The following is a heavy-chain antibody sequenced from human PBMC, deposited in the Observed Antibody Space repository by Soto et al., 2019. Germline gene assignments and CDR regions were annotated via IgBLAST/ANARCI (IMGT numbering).Heavy chain of an antibody. J-gene: IGHJ4*02. CDR3: ARDRGRIGPIDY. CDR2: IYYSGST. Sequence: PSETLSLTCTVSGGSIGSGGYYWSWIRQHPGKGLEWIGYIYYSGSTYYNPSLKSRVTISVDTSKNQFSLKLSSVTAADTAVYYCARDRGRIGPIDYWGQGTLVTVSS. V-gene: IGHV4-31*03. D-gene: IGHD1-1*01. CDR1: GGSIGSGGYY.